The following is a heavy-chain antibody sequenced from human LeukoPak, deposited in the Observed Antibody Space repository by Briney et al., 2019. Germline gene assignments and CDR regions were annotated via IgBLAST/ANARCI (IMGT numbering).Heavy chain of an antibody. V-gene: IGHV4-59*08. CDR3: ARHSRSIVVADYFDY. CDR1: GGSISSYY. Sequence: SETLSLTCTVSGGSISSYYWSWIRQPPGKGLEWIGYIYYSGSTNYNPSLKSRVTISVDMSKNQFSLKLNSVTAADTAVYYCARHSRSIVVADYFDYWGQGTLVTVSS. D-gene: IGHD6-19*01. J-gene: IGHJ4*02. CDR2: IYYSGST.